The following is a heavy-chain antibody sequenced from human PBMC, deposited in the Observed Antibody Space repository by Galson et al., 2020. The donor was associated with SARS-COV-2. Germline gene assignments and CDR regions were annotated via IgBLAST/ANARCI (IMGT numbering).Heavy chain of an antibody. V-gene: IGHV5-51*01. CDR2: IYPGDSDT. CDR3: AKGVRPTANYYFDY. D-gene: IGHD1-1*01. CDR1: GYSFTNYW. Sequence: GESLKISCKGSGYSFTNYWIGWVRQMPGKGLELMGIIYPGDSDTTYSPSFQGQVTIPADKSISTAYLQWSKLRASDSASYYCAKGVRPTANYYFDYWGQGTLVTVSS. J-gene: IGHJ4*02.